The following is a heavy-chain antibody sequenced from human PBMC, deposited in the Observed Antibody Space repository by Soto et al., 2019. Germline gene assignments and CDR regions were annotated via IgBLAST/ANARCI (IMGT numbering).Heavy chain of an antibody. CDR3: TRDSLWFGEFDYYYGMDV. V-gene: IGHV3-49*04. CDR1: GFTFGDYA. CDR2: IRSKAYGGTT. D-gene: IGHD3-10*01. J-gene: IGHJ6*02. Sequence: LRLSCTASGFTFGDYAMSWVRQAPGKGLEWVGFIRSKAYGGTTEYAASVKGRFTISRDDSKSIAYLQMNSLKTEDTAVYYCTRDSLWFGEFDYYYGMDVWGQGTTVTVSS.